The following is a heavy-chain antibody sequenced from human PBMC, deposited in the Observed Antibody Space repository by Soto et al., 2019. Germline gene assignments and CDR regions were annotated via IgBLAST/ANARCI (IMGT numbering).Heavy chain of an antibody. CDR2: IWHDSSNK. CDR3: AKDQGYCSGGSCSYYYYYGMDV. J-gene: IGHJ6*02. CDR1: GFTFRTYG. D-gene: IGHD2-15*01. Sequence: QVQLVESGGGVVQPGTSLRLSCAASGFTFRTYGMHWVRLAPGKGLEWVAVIWHDSSNKYYADSVKGRFTISRDNSKNTLYLQMNSLRAEDTAVYYCAKDQGYCSGGSCSYYYYYGMDVWGQGTTVTVSS. V-gene: IGHV3-33*06.